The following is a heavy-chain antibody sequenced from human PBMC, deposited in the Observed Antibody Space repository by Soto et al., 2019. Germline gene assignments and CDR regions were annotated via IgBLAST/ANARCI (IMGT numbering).Heavy chain of an antibody. CDR3: VRNLASGGTYYIDY. V-gene: IGHV3-72*01. D-gene: IGHD3-10*01. CDR1: GFIFSDHY. Sequence: EVQLVESGGGLVEPGGALSLSCAASGFIFSDHYMDWVRQAPGKGLEWIGRVRDKANGYTTEYAESVRGRFTVSRDDSKNSLYLQMNSLQIEDTAMYYCVRNLASGGTYYIDYWGQGTLVTVSS. J-gene: IGHJ4*02. CDR2: VRDKANGYTT.